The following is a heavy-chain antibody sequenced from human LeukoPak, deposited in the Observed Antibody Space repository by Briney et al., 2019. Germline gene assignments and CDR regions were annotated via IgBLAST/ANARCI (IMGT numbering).Heavy chain of an antibody. V-gene: IGHV1-18*01. D-gene: IGHD3-22*01. J-gene: IGHJ4*02. Sequence: ASVKVSCKASGYTFTSYGISWVRQAPGQGLEWMGWISAYNGNTNYAQKFQGRVTMTRDMSTSTVYMELSSLRSEDTAVYYCARYDSSGYYPDYWGQGTLVTVSS. CDR1: GYTFTSYG. CDR3: ARYDSSGYYPDY. CDR2: ISAYNGNT.